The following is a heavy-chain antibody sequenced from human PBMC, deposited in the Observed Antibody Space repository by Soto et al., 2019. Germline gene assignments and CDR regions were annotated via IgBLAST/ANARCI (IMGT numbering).Heavy chain of an antibody. D-gene: IGHD3-16*02. CDR3: ATYRSALNYYYYGMDV. Sequence: QVQLVQSGAAVKKPGSSVKVSCKASGGTFSSYTISWVRQAPGQGLEWMVRIIPILGIANYAQKLQGRVTITADKSTSTGYMELSSRRSEDTAVYYCATYRSALNYYYYGMDVWGQGTTVTVSS. J-gene: IGHJ6*02. CDR2: IIPILGIA. CDR1: GGTFSSYT. V-gene: IGHV1-69*02.